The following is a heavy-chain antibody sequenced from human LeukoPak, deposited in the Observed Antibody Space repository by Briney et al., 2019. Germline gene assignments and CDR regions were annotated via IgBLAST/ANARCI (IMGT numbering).Heavy chain of an antibody. D-gene: IGHD3-10*01. J-gene: IGHJ4*02. CDR2: ISHTSEYT. CDR3: AKGSSAGRPYYFDY. Sequence: GGSLRLSCAASGFTFSGNAMSWVRQAPGKGLEWVSAISHTSEYTYHADSVKGRFTISRDNSKNTLYLQMNSLRAEDTAMYYCAKGSSAGRPYYFDYWGQGTLVTVSS. CDR1: GFTFSGNA. V-gene: IGHV3-23*01.